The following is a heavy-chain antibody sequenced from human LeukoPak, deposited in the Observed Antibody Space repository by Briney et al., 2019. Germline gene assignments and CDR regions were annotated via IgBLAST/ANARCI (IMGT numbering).Heavy chain of an antibody. CDR3: AKDLRRNNYDSSGLPISSAFDM. V-gene: IGHV3-30*02. Sequence: QSGGSLRLSCAASGFTFSSYGMHWVRQAPGKGLEWVAVIWYDGSNKYYADSVKGRFTISRDNSKNTLYVQMNSLRAEDTAVYYCAKDLRRNNYDSSGLPISSAFDMWGQGTMVTVSS. CDR2: IWYDGSNK. CDR1: GFTFSSYG. D-gene: IGHD3-22*01. J-gene: IGHJ3*02.